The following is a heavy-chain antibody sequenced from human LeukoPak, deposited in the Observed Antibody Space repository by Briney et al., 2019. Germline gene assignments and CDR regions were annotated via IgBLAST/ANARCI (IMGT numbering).Heavy chain of an antibody. Sequence: PSEILSLTCTVSGGSIGTYYWSWIRQAPGKGLEWIGYIYVTGNRYNPYLQSRVTISVDRSRNQFFLKMSSVTAAATAVYYCARHIGGGIEDMDVWGKGTKVIVSS. V-gene: IGHV4-59*08. J-gene: IGHJ6*03. D-gene: IGHD3-16*02. CDR1: GGSIGTYY. CDR3: ARHIGGGIEDMDV. CDR2: IYVTGN.